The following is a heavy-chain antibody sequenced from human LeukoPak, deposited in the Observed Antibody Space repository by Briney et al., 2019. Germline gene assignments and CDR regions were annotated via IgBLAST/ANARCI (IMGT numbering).Heavy chain of an antibody. V-gene: IGHV1-46*01. CDR2: INPSGGSR. Sequence: ASVKVSCKASGYTFTNYYMHWVRQAPGQGLEWMGLINPSGGSRSYAENFQGRVIMTRDMSTTTDYMELSSLRSEDTAVYYCARDNSIGGRGWWFDPWGQGTLVTVSS. CDR1: GYTFTNYY. CDR3: ARDNSIGGRGWWFDP. J-gene: IGHJ5*02. D-gene: IGHD4-23*01.